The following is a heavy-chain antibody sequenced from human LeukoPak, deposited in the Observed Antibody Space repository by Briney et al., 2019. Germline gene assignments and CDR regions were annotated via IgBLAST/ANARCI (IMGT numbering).Heavy chain of an antibody. V-gene: IGHV1-69*04. CDR3: AREHTPIVVVVAATGSAFDI. D-gene: IGHD2-15*01. J-gene: IGHJ3*02. Sequence: ASVKVSCTASGGTFSSYAISWVRQAPGQGLEWMGRIIPILGIANYAQKFQGRVTITADKSTSTAYMELSSLRSEDTAVYYCAREHTPIVVVVAATGSAFDIWGQGTMVTVSS. CDR1: GGTFSSYA. CDR2: IIPILGIA.